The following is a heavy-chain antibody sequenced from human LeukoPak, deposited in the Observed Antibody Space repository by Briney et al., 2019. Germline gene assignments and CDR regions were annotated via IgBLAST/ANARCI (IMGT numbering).Heavy chain of an antibody. V-gene: IGHV4-38-2*02. Sequence: WETLSLTCTVFGYSISSGYYWGWIRQPPGKGLEWIGNIYHSGSSYYNPSLKSRVTISVETSKNQFSLRLSSVTAADTAVYYCARVINCSGGSCYYYYMDVWGKGTTVTVSS. CDR2: IYHSGSS. D-gene: IGHD2-15*01. J-gene: IGHJ6*03. CDR1: GYSISSGYY. CDR3: ARVINCSGGSCYYYYMDV.